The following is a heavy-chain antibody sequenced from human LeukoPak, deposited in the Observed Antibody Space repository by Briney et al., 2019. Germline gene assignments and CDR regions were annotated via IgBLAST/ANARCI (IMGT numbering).Heavy chain of an antibody. Sequence: SETLSLICSVSGYSISSGYYWTWIRQPPGKGLEWIGYIYYSGSTNYNPSLKSRVTISVDTSKNQFSLKLSSVTAADTAVYYCARDWGRYWYFDLWGRGTLVTVSS. CDR2: IYYSGST. J-gene: IGHJ2*01. V-gene: IGHV4-61*01. CDR1: GYSISSGYY. CDR3: ARDWGRYWYFDL. D-gene: IGHD3-16*01.